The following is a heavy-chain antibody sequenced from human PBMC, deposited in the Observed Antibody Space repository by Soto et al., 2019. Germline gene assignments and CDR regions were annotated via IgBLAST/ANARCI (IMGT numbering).Heavy chain of an antibody. D-gene: IGHD2-2*01. Sequence: PGESRKISCKGSGYSFTSYWIGWVRQMPGKGLEWMGIIYPGDSDTRYSPSFQGQVTISADKSISTAYLQWSSLKASDTAMYYCARLVNGDIVVVPAANWFDPWGQGTLVTVSS. CDR2: IYPGDSDT. CDR1: GYSFTSYW. CDR3: ARLVNGDIVVVPAANWFDP. V-gene: IGHV5-51*01. J-gene: IGHJ5*02.